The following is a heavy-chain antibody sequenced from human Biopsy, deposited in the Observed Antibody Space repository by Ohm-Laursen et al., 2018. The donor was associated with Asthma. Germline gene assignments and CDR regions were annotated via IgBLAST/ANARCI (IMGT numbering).Heavy chain of an antibody. Sequence: ASVKVSCKPSGYTFNSTGITWVRQAPGQGLEWMGWVSVYNGNTKVAQKLQDRVTMITDTSTSTAYMELRSLRSDDTAVYFCARAVDYSHYYGIDVWGQGTTVTVS. V-gene: IGHV1-18*01. CDR3: ARAVDYSHYYGIDV. CDR2: VSVYNGNT. CDR1: GYTFNSTG. J-gene: IGHJ6*02. D-gene: IGHD3-10*01.